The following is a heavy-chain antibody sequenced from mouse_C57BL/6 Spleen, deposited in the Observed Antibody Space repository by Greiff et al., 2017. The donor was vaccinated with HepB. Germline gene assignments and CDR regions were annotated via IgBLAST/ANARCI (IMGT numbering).Heavy chain of an antibody. D-gene: IGHD2-3*01. J-gene: IGHJ2*01. CDR2: IYPGDGDT. CDR3: ARDDGYPYYFDY. V-gene: IGHV1-82*01. CDR1: GYAFSSSW. Sequence: VKLMESGPELVKPGASVKISCKASGYAFSSSWMNWVKQRPGKGLEWIGRIYPGDGDTNYNGKFKGKATLTADKSSSTAYMQLSSLTSEDSAVYFCARDDGYPYYFDYWGQGTTLTVSS.